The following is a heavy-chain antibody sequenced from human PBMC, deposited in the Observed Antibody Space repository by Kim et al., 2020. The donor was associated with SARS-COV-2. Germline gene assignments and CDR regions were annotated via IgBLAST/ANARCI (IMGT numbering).Heavy chain of an antibody. CDR1: GASFNRYW. CDR3: ARLTGASVVDA. V-gene: IGHV5-51*01. D-gene: IGHD1-26*01. J-gene: IGHJ5*02. Sequence: GESLKISCKGSGASFNRYWIGWGRQLPGKGLGWVGVIYPGDSDTRYSPSFQGQVTISGDRSISTIYLEWNTLRASDSVTDYCARLTGASVVDAWGQGTLVSVSS. CDR2: IYPGDSDT.